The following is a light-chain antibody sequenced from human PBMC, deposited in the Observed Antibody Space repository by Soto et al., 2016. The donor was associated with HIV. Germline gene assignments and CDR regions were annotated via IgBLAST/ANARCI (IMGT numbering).Light chain of an antibody. J-gene: IGKJ4*01. Sequence: DIQMTQSPSSLSASVGDRVTITCRASQSISSYLNWYQQKPGKAPKLLIYAASSLQGGVPSRFSGSGSGTDFTLTISSLQPEDFATYYCQQSYSTPLTFGGGTKVE. CDR1: QSISSY. V-gene: IGKV1-39*01. CDR3: QQSYSTPLT. CDR2: AAS.